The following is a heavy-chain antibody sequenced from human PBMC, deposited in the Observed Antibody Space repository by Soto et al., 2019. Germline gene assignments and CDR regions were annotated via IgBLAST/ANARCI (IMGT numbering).Heavy chain of an antibody. CDR2: IIPIFGTA. D-gene: IGHD3-22*01. CDR1: GGSFNRHT. J-gene: IGHJ4*02. V-gene: IGHV1-69*01. CDR3: ARGWGYDSTDYYYAY. Sequence: QVQLVQSGAEVRKPGSSVRVSCKASGGSFNRHTISWVRQAPGQVLEWMGGIIPIFGTANHAQKFQDRVTIIADESTSTVYMELSSLRSDDTAIYYCARGWGYDSTDYYYAYWGQGTLVIVSS.